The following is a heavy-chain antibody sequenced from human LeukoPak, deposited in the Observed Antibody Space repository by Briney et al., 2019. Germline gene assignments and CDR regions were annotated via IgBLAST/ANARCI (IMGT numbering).Heavy chain of an antibody. J-gene: IGHJ4*02. CDR3: ARDRVGVSAYDSLFDY. CDR1: GFTFSSYE. D-gene: IGHD5-12*01. CDR2: ISSSGSTI. V-gene: IGHV3-48*03. Sequence: GGSLRLSCAASGFTFSSYEMNWVRQAPGKGLEWVSYISSSGSTIYYADSVKGRFTISRDNAKNSLYLQMNSLRAEDTAVYYCARDRVGVSAYDSLFDYWGQGTLVTVSS.